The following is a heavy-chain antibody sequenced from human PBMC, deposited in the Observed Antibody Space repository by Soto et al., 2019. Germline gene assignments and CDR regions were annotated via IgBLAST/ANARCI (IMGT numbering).Heavy chain of an antibody. CDR2: FYDRGYT. J-gene: IGHJ6*02. D-gene: IGHD3-10*01. CDR1: GGSISSYY. Sequence: SETLSLTCTVSGGSISSYYWSWIRQPPEKGLEWIGYFYDRGYTNHNPSLESRVTISVDTSKNQFSLKLSSVTAADTAVYYCARDRGPPNYGSGSYYPDYYYGMDVWGQGTTVTVSS. V-gene: IGHV4-59*12. CDR3: ARDRGPPNYGSGSYYPDYYYGMDV.